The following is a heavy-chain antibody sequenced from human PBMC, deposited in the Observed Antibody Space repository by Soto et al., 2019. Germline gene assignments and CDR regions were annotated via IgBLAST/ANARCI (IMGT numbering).Heavy chain of an antibody. D-gene: IGHD3-10*01. V-gene: IGHV1-2*02. Sequence: ASVKVSCKASGHTFSDSSMHWVRQAPGQGHEWMGWINLNLGNTYYAQKFQGRVTMTWDTSSKTAYMELTRLKSDDTAMYYCARSGRFGELEDYWGQGTLVTVSS. CDR1: GHTFSDSS. CDR2: INLNLGNT. CDR3: ARSGRFGELEDY. J-gene: IGHJ4*02.